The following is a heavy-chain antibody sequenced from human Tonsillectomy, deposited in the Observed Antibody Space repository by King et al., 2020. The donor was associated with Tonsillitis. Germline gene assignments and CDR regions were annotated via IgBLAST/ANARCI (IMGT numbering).Heavy chain of an antibody. CDR2: ISYDGSNK. CDR1: GFTFSSYG. Sequence: VQLVESGGGVVQPGRSLRLSCAASGFTFSSYGMHWVRQAPGKGLEWVAVISYDGSNKYYADSVKGRFTISRDNSKNTLYLQMNSLRAEETAVYYCVKAPQGYYGSGRDWYFDLWGRGTLVTVSS. D-gene: IGHD3-10*01. J-gene: IGHJ2*01. V-gene: IGHV3-30*18. CDR3: VKAPQGYYGSGRDWYFDL.